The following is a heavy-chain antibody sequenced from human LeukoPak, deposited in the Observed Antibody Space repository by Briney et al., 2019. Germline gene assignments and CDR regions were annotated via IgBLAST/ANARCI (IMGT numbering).Heavy chain of an antibody. CDR1: GYTFTSYG. Sequence: ASVKVSCKASGYTFTSYGISWVRQAPGQELEWMGWISAYNGNTNYAQKLQGRVTMTTDTSTSTAYMELRSLRSDDTAVYYCARGEQQLGTCAFDIWGQGTMVTVSS. D-gene: IGHD6-13*01. J-gene: IGHJ3*02. CDR2: ISAYNGNT. CDR3: ARGEQQLGTCAFDI. V-gene: IGHV1-18*01.